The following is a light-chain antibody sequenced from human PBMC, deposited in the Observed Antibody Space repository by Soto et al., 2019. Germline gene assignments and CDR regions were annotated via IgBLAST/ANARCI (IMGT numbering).Light chain of an antibody. CDR2: EVS. CDR1: SSDVGGYNY. Sequence: QSVLAQPASVSGSPGQSITISCTGTSSDVGGYNYVSWYQQHPGKAPKLMLYEVSNWPSGVSNRFSGSKSGNAASLTISGLQAEDEADYYCSSYTSSSVYVFGTGTKVTVL. V-gene: IGLV2-14*01. CDR3: SSYTSSSVYV. J-gene: IGLJ1*01.